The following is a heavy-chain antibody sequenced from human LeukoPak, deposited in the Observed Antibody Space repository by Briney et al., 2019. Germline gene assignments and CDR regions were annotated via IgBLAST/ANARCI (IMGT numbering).Heavy chain of an antibody. CDR1: VFSFSTYN. CDR3: ARQVFSSGYYYEGY. Sequence: GGSLRLSCAASVFSFSTYNTNWVRQAPGKGLEWVSSITSSSRYTFYADSVKGRFTISRDNAKNSLYLQMNSLRGEDTAIYYCARQVFSSGYYYEGYWGQGTLVTVSS. J-gene: IGHJ4*02. V-gene: IGHV3-21*06. D-gene: IGHD3-22*01. CDR2: ITSSSRYT.